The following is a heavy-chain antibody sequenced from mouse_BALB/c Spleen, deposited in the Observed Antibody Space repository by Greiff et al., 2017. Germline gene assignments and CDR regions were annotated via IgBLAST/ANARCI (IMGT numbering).Heavy chain of an antibody. CDR2: IYPGSGNT. Sequence: QVQLQQSGAELARPGASVKLSCKASGYTFTDYYINWVKQRTGQGLEWIGEIYPGSGNTYYNEKFKGKATLTADKSSSTAYMQLSSLTSEDSAVYVCARVYGGAMDYWGQGTSVTVSS. CDR1: GYTFTDYY. CDR3: ARVYGGAMDY. J-gene: IGHJ4*01. V-gene: IGHV1-77*01. D-gene: IGHD1-1*02.